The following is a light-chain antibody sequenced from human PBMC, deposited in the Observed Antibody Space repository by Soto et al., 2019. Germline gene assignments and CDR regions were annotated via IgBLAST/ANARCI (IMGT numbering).Light chain of an antibody. J-gene: IGLJ2*01. CDR1: SSNIGSNY. V-gene: IGLV1-47*01. CDR3: TTWDDSLSGVV. CDR2: RND. Sequence: QSVLTQPPSASGTPGQRVTISCSGSSSNIGSNYVYWYQHLPGTAPKLLIYRNDQRPSGVPDRFSGSKSGTSASLAINGLRSEDEADYYCTTWDDSLSGVVFGGGTKLTVL.